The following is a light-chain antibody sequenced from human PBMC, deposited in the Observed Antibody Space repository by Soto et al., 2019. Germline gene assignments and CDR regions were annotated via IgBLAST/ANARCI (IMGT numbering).Light chain of an antibody. V-gene: IGKV3-11*01. J-gene: IGKJ4*01. CDR1: QSISSH. Sequence: EIVLTQSPATLSLSPGERATLSCRASQSISSHLAWYQQKPGQAPRLLMYDASNRATGIPARFSGGGSGTDFTLTIRSLEPEDLAVYYCQQRNNWPLTFGGGTKVEIK. CDR2: DAS. CDR3: QQRNNWPLT.